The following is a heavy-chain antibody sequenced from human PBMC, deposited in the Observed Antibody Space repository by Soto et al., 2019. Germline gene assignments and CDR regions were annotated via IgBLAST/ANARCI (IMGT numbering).Heavy chain of an antibody. V-gene: IGHV3-30*18. Sequence: LRLSCAASGFTFSSYGMHWVRQAPGKGLEWVAVISYDGSNKYYADSVKGRFTISRDNSKNTLYLQMNSLRAEDTAVYYCAKGKGYSSGHGVVDYWGQGTLVTVSS. D-gene: IGHD6-19*01. CDR2: ISYDGSNK. CDR3: AKGKGYSSGHGVVDY. J-gene: IGHJ4*02. CDR1: GFTFSSYG.